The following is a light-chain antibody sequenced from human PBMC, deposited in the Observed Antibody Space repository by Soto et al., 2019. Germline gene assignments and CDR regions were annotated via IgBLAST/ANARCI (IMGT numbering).Light chain of an antibody. V-gene: IGLV1-51*01. CDR2: DNQ. J-gene: IGLJ2*01. CDR1: SSKVGKNF. Sequence: QSVLTQPHSVSAAPGQKGSISCSGSSSKVGKNFVSWYQHVQGKAPKLLIYDNQKRPSGIPDRFSASKSGTLATLDITGLQTGDEADYYCGTWDSSLTIGVIFGGGTKLTVL. CDR3: GTWDSSLTIGVI.